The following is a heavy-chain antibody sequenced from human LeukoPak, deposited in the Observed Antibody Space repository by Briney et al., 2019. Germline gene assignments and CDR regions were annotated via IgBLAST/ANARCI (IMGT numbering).Heavy chain of an antibody. J-gene: IGHJ6*02. CDR3: ARGPIRYGYYYYGMDV. Sequence: SETLSLTCTVSGGSISSYYWSWIRQPPGKGLEWIGYIYYSGSTNYNPSLKSRVTISVDTSKNQFSLKLSSVTAEDTAVYYCARGPIRYGYYYYGMDVWGQGTTVTVSS. CDR1: GGSISSYY. V-gene: IGHV4-59*01. CDR2: IYYSGST. D-gene: IGHD3-3*01.